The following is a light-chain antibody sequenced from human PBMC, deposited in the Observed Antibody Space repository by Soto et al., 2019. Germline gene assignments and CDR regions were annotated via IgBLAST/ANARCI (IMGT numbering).Light chain of an antibody. CDR1: QSVGTY. J-gene: IGKJ2*01. V-gene: IGKV3-11*01. CDR2: DAS. Sequence: EIVLTQSPAILSLSPGERATLSCRASQSVGTYLDWYQQKLGQAPRLLIYDASNRATGIPARFSGSGSGTDFTLTISSLQPADFAVYYCQQTFRTPHTFGQGTKLDIE. CDR3: QQTFRTPHT.